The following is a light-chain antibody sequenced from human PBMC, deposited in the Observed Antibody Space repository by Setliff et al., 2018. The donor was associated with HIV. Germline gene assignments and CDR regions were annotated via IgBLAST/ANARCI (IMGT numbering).Light chain of an antibody. J-gene: IGLJ1*01. CDR3: CSYTSSTTLV. CDR2: DVG. Sequence: QSALTQPASVSGSPGQSITISCTGTSSDVGGYDYVSWYQQHPGKAPKLMLYDVGNRPSGVSNRFSGSKSGNTASLTISGLQAEDEADYYCCSYTSSTTLVFGTGTKVTVL. V-gene: IGLV2-14*01. CDR1: SSDVGGYDY.